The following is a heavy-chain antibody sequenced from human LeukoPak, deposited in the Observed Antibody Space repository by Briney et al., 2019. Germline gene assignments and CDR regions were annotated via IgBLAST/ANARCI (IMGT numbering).Heavy chain of an antibody. D-gene: IGHD3-10*01. Sequence: PSQTLSLTCSVSGGSISSGDYYWSWIRQPPGKGLEWIGYIHYSGSTYYNPSLKSRITISLDTSKNQFSLKLSSVTAADTAVYYCASPYYGSVPDAFDIWGQGTMVTVSS. CDR3: ASPYYGSVPDAFDI. CDR2: IHYSGST. CDR1: GGSISSGDYY. J-gene: IGHJ3*02. V-gene: IGHV4-30-4*01.